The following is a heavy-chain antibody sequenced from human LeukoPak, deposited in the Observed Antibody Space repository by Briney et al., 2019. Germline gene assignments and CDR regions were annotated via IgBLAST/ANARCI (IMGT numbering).Heavy chain of an antibody. J-gene: IGHJ4*02. CDR3: AKDERNWNYNLASQTYD. CDR1: GFRFSSYA. CDR2: ISGSGVST. D-gene: IGHD1-7*01. Sequence: GGSLRLSCAASGFRFSSYAMSWVRQAPGRGLEWVSAISGSGVSTYYADSVKGRFTVSRDNSKNTLYLQMSSLRAEDTAVYYCAKDERNWNYNLASQTYDWGQGTLVTVSS. V-gene: IGHV3-23*01.